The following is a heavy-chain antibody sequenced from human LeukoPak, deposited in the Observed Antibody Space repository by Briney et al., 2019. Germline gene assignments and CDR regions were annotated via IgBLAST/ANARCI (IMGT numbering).Heavy chain of an antibody. CDR3: ARDLAYGSYNAICAFDI. CDR2: IIPIFGTA. V-gene: IGHV1-69*13. D-gene: IGHD1-26*01. J-gene: IGHJ3*02. Sequence: ASVKVSCKASGGTFSSYAISWVRQAPGQGLEWMGGIIPIFGTANYAQKFQGRVTITADESTSTAYMELSSLRSEDTAVYYCARDLAYGSYNAICAFDIWGQGTMVTVSS. CDR1: GGTFSSYA.